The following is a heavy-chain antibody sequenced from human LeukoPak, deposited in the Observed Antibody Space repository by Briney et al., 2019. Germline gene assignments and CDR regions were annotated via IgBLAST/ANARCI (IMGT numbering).Heavy chain of an antibody. D-gene: IGHD2-21*02. CDR1: GYTLSGNY. CDR2: INPNTGGT. V-gene: IGHV1-2*02. CDR3: ARDGWALLSLDY. J-gene: IGHJ4*02. Sequence: ASEKVSCKASGYTLSGNYMHWVRQAPGQGPEWMGWINPNTGGTNYAQKFQGRVSMTRDTSINTAYMELSRLRADDTAVYYCARDGWALLSLDYWGPGTLVTVSS.